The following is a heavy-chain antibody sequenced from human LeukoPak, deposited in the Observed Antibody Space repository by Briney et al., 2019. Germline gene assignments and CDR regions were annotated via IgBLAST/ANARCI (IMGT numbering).Heavy chain of an antibody. J-gene: IGHJ4*02. Sequence: SETLSLTCTVSGGSISSGGYYWSWIRQHPGKGLEWIGYIYYSGSTYYNPSLKSRVTISVDTSKNQFSLKLSSVTAADTAVYYCARRRTWGVGGDFDYWGQGTLVTVSS. D-gene: IGHD3-16*01. CDR2: IYYSGST. CDR1: GGSISSGGYY. V-gene: IGHV4-31*03. CDR3: ARRRTWGVGGDFDY.